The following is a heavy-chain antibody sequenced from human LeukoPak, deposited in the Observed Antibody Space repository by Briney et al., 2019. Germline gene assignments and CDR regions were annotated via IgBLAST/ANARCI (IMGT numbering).Heavy chain of an antibody. CDR2: IRFDGSGK. CDR1: GFTFSSHG. CDR3: AKDPKYCGTRSCDSYFYHMDV. D-gene: IGHD2-21*01. J-gene: IGHJ6*03. Sequence: GGSLRLSCAASGFTFSSHGMHWVRQAPGKGLEWVTFIRFDGSGKHYIDSVKGRFTISRDNSKKMLYLQMNSLRPEDSAVYYCAKDPKYCGTRSCDSYFYHMDVWGKGTTVTVSS. V-gene: IGHV3-30*02.